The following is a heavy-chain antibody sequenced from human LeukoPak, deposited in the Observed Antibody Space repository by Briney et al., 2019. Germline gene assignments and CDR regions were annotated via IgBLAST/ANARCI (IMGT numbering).Heavy chain of an antibody. Sequence: SETLSLTCTVSGGSISSYYWSWIRQPPGKGLEWIGYIYYSGSTNYNPSLKSRVTISVDTSKNQFSLKLSSVTAADTAIYYCARQWLALRNFDYWGQGTLVTVSS. D-gene: IGHD6-19*01. CDR2: IYYSGST. V-gene: IGHV4-59*08. J-gene: IGHJ4*02. CDR1: GGSISSYY. CDR3: ARQWLALRNFDY.